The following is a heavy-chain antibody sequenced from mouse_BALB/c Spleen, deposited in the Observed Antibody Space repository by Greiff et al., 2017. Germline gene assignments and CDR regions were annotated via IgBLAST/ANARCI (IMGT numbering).Heavy chain of an antibody. J-gene: IGHJ1*01. CDR2: ISSGGST. CDR1: GFTFSSYA. Sequence: EVKLQESGGGLVKPGGSLKLSCAASGFTFSSYAMSWVRQTPEKRLEWVASISSGGSTYYPDSVKGRFTISRDNARNILYLQMSSLRSEDTAMYYCARGWYGSSYDWYFDVWGAGTTVTVSS. D-gene: IGHD1-1*01. V-gene: IGHV5-6-5*01. CDR3: ARGWYGSSYDWYFDV.